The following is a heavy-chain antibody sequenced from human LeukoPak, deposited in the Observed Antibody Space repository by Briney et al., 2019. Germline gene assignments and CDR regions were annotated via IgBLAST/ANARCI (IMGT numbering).Heavy chain of an antibody. Sequence: SETLSLTCNVSAGSISNYYWTWIRQPPGEGLEWIGYIYYSGSTNYNPSLKSRVTISIDTSKNQFSLKLSSVTAADTAVYYCARGMGDSSSWYPFDYWGQGTLVTVSS. D-gene: IGHD6-13*01. J-gene: IGHJ4*02. CDR2: IYYSGST. CDR3: ARGMGDSSSWYPFDY. CDR1: AGSISNYY. V-gene: IGHV4-59*12.